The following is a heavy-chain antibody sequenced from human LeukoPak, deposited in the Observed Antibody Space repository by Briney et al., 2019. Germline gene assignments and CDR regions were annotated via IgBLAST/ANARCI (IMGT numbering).Heavy chain of an antibody. D-gene: IGHD4-17*01. CDR1: GFTFSTYW. Sequence: HPGGSLRLSCAASGFTFSTYWMSWVRQAPGKGLEWVANIKEDGSEKYYVDSVKGRFTVSRDNVKNSLYLQMNSLRAEDTAVYYCSRAGLRWGQGTLVTVSS. CDR2: IKEDGSEK. V-gene: IGHV3-7*01. J-gene: IGHJ4*02. CDR3: SRAGLR.